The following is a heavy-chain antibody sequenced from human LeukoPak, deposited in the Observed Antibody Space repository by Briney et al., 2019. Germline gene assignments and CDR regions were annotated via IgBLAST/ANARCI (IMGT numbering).Heavy chain of an antibody. CDR2: IRYDGSNK. CDR3: AKDLVGSSWYSTTPY. D-gene: IGHD6-13*01. Sequence: PGGSLRLSCAASGFTFSSYGMHWVRQAPGKGLEWVAFIRYDGSNKYYADSVKGRFAISRDNSKNTLYLQMNSLRAEDTAVYYCAKDLVGSSWYSTTPYWGQGTLVTVSS. CDR1: GFTFSSYG. J-gene: IGHJ4*02. V-gene: IGHV3-30*02.